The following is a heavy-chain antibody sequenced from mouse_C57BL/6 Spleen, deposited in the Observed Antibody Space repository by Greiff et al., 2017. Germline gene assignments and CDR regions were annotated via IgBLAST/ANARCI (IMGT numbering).Heavy chain of an antibody. CDR2: IYPGDGDT. V-gene: IGHV1-82*01. CDR3: ARIGELSLDY. CDR1: GYAFSSSW. Sequence: QVQLQQSGPELVKPGASVKISCKASGYAFSSSWMNWVKQRPGKGLEWIGRIYPGDGDTNYNGKFKGKATLTADKSSSTAYMQLSSLTSEDSAVYFCARIGELSLDYWGQGTTLTVSS. J-gene: IGHJ2*01. D-gene: IGHD2-14*01.